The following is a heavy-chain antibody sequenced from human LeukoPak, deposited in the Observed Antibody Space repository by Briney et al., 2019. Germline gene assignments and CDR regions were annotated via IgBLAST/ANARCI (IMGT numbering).Heavy chain of an antibody. CDR3: ARDINYYGSGSYYTPDY. V-gene: IGHV1-18*01. CDR2: ISAYNGNT. D-gene: IGHD3-10*01. CDR1: GYTFTSYG. Sequence: ASVKVSCKASGYTFTSYGISWVRQAPGQGLEWMGWISAYNGNTNYAQKLQGRVTMTTDTSTSTAYMELRSLRSDDTAVYYCARDINYYGSGSYYTPDYWGQGTLVTVSS. J-gene: IGHJ4*02.